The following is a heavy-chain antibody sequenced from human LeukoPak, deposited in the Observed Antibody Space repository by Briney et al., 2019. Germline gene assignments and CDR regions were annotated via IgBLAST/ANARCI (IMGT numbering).Heavy chain of an antibody. CDR2: IRYDGSNK. J-gene: IGHJ4*02. CDR1: GFTFSSYG. CDR3: ASATSGSYYPDY. V-gene: IGHV3-33*01. D-gene: IGHD1-26*01. Sequence: GGSLRLSCAASGFTFSSYGMHWVRQAPGKGLEWVAVIRYDGSNKYYADSVKGRFTISRDNSKNTLYLQMNSLRAEDTAVYYCASATSGSYYPDYWGQGTLVTVSS.